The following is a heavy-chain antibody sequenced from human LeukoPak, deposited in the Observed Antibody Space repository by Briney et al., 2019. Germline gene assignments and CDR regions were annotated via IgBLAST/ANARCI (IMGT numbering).Heavy chain of an antibody. V-gene: IGHV3-53*01. CDR1: GFTVSSNY. D-gene: IGHD6-19*01. Sequence: GGSLRLSCAASGFTVSSNYVSWVRQAPGKGLEWVSVIYSGGGTFYSDSVKGRFTISRDYSKNTLYLQMNSLRADDTAVYYCARDSSGPAFWGQGTLVTVSS. CDR3: ARDSSGPAF. CDR2: IYSGGGT. J-gene: IGHJ4*02.